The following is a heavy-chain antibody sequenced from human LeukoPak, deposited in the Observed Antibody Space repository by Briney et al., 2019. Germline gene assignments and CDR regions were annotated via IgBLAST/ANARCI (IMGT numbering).Heavy chain of an antibody. CDR3: VRDSTSVSLDY. CDR2: ISAYNGNT. V-gene: IGHV1-18*01. CDR1: GYTFTSYG. J-gene: IGHJ4*02. Sequence: ASVKVSCKASGYTFTSYGISWVRQAHGQGLEWMGWISAYNGNTNYAQKLQGRVTMTTDTSTSTAYMELRSLRSDDTAVYYCVRDSTSVSLDYWGQGTLVTVSS. D-gene: IGHD5/OR15-5a*01.